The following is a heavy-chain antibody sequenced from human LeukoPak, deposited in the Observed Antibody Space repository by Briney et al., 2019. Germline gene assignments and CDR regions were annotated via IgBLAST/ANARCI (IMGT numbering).Heavy chain of an antibody. CDR1: GYTFTSYD. J-gene: IGHJ3*02. D-gene: IGHD3-3*01. V-gene: IGHV1-8*03. CDR3: ARRNYDFWSGYYIDAFDI. Sequence: ASVKVSCKASGYTFTSYDINWVRQATGQGLEWMGWMNPNSGNTGYAQKFQGRVTITRNTSISTAYMELSSLRSEDTAVYYCARRNYDFWSGYYIDAFDIWGQGTMVTVSS. CDR2: MNPNSGNT.